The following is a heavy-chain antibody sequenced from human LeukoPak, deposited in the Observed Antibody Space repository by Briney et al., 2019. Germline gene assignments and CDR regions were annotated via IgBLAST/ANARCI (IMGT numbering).Heavy chain of an antibody. J-gene: IGHJ4*02. Sequence: GGSLRLSCAASGFTFSSYWMHWVRQAPGKGQVWVSRINSDGSSTSYADSVKGRFTISRDNAKNTLYLQMNSLRVEDTAVYYCATLKKVAFGMNYWGQGTLVTVSS. V-gene: IGHV3-74*01. CDR2: INSDGSST. D-gene: IGHD3-10*01. CDR3: ATLKKVAFGMNY. CDR1: GFTFSSYW.